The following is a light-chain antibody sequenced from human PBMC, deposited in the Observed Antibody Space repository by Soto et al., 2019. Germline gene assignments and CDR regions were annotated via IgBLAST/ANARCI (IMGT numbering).Light chain of an antibody. CDR3: QHYYSTPPT. V-gene: IGKV1-39*01. CDR1: QSISTS. Sequence: DIQMTQSPSSLSASVGDRVTITCRASQSISTSLCWFQQKPGRAPKLLISDASTLQSGVPSRFSGSGFGTDFTLTISSLQAEDVAVYYCQHYYSTPPTFGQGTKVEIK. CDR2: DAS. J-gene: IGKJ1*01.